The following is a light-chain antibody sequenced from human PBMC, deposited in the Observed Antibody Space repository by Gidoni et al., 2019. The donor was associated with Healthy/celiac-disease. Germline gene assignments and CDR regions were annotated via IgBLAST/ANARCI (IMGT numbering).Light chain of an antibody. V-gene: IGKV3-15*01. CDR3: QHCTTWACT. Sequence: ASLAVSPGARASRPCRAGRSVGGSLPWYQQKPRQAPSHVTYCASTRVTGISARFSGSASCTEITLTISCVHSAVFSVYYCQHCTTWACTFGQGTKLEIK. J-gene: IGKJ2*02. CDR2: CAS. CDR1: RSVGGS.